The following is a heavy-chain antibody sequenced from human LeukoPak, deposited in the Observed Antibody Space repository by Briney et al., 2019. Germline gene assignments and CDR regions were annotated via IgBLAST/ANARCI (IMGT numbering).Heavy chain of an antibody. CDR3: ARLRGYMDV. V-gene: IGHV1-18*01. CDR2: ISAYNGTT. J-gene: IGHJ6*03. D-gene: IGHD3-10*01. CDR1: GYSFTINT. Sequence: ASENLSFNSTGYSFTINTNCWVRQGPGQGQEWMGWISAYNGTTNYAQKFQGRVTMTTDTSTNTAYMELRSLRSDDTAVYYCARLRGYMDVWGKGTTVTVSS.